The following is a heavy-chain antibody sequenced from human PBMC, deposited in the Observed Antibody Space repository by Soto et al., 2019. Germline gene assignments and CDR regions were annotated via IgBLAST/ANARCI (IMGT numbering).Heavy chain of an antibody. V-gene: IGHV5-51*01. CDR3: ASMGGGVVVPAGAFDI. CDR1: GYSFTSYW. Sequence: RESLKISCKGSGYSFTSYWIGWVRQMPGKGLEWMGIIYPGDSDTRYSPSFQGQVTISADKSISTAYLQWSSLKASDTAMYYCASMGGGVVVPAGAFDIWGQGTMVTVSS. J-gene: IGHJ3*02. CDR2: IYPGDSDT. D-gene: IGHD2-2*01.